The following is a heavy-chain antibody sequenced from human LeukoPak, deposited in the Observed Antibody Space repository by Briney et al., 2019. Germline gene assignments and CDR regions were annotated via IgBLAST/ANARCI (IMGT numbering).Heavy chain of an antibody. V-gene: IGHV3-23*01. Sequence: GGSLRLSCAATGFCSSTSATSWIRQAPGRGLEWVSTVSGSGASTHNGDSAKGRFIISIDNSKNRLYLEMNSLRADDTAVYYCAKARGKQWPDWYVDAWGRGTLVTVSS. CDR3: AKARGKQWPDWYVDA. J-gene: IGHJ2*01. CDR2: VSGSGAST. CDR1: GFCSSTSA. D-gene: IGHD6-19*01.